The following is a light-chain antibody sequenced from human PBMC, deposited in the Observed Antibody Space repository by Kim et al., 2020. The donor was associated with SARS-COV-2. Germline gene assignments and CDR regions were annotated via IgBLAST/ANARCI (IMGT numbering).Light chain of an antibody. CDR1: SSDVGGYKY. Sequence: QSALTQPASVSGSPGQSITISCTGTSSDVGGYKYVSWYQQRPGQAPKLIIYDVSSRPSGVSNRFSGSKSGNTASLIISGLQVEDEADYYCTSYTPNNTPFVLGTGTKVTVL. CDR3: TSYTPNNTPFV. CDR2: DVS. J-gene: IGLJ1*01. V-gene: IGLV2-14*03.